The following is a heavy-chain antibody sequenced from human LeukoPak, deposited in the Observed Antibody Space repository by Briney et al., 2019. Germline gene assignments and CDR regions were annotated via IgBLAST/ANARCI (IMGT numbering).Heavy chain of an antibody. CDR1: GYTLTNHD. Sequence: ASVKVSCKXSGYTLTNHDINWVRQATGQGLEWMGWMNPNSGDTGYAQKSQGRVTMTRDTSINTAYMELSSLTSEDTAVYYCARAGGDYGDHYHYCYYMDVWGSGTTVTVSS. CDR2: MNPNSGDT. D-gene: IGHD4-17*01. J-gene: IGHJ6*03. CDR3: ARAGGDYGDHYHYCYYMDV. V-gene: IGHV1-8*01.